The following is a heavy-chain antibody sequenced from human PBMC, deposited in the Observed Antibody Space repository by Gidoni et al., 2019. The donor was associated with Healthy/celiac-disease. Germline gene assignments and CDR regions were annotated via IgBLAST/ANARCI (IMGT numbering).Heavy chain of an antibody. V-gene: IGHV3-66*02. CDR1: GFTVSSNS. CDR2: IYSGGST. J-gene: IGHJ4*02. Sequence: EVQLVSSGGGLVQPWGSLRLSCAASGFTVSSNSMSRVRQAPGKGLEGVSVIYSGGSTYYADSVKGRFTSSRDNSKNTLYLQMNSLRAEDTAVYYCARAPLNYYDSSGYYPSFYFDYWGQGTLVTVSS. D-gene: IGHD3-22*01. CDR3: ARAPLNYYDSSGYYPSFYFDY.